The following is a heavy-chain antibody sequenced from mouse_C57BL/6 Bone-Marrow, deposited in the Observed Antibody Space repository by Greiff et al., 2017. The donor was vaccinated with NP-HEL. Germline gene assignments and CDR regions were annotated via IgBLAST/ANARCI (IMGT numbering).Heavy chain of an antibody. CDR3: ARDVDSSGSYAMDY. CDR2: SRNKANDYTT. Sequence: EVKLVESGGGLVQSGRSLRLSCATSGFTFSDFYMEWVRQAPGKGLEWIAASRNKANDYTTEYSASVKGRFIVSRDTSQSILYLQMNALRAEDTASYYCARDVDSSGSYAMDYWGQGTSVTVSS. J-gene: IGHJ4*01. CDR1: GFTFSDFY. V-gene: IGHV7-1*01. D-gene: IGHD3-2*02.